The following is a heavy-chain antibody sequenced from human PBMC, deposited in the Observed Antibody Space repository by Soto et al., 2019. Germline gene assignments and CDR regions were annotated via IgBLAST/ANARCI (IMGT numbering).Heavy chain of an antibody. CDR2: ISSSSSTV. V-gene: IGHV3-48*02. D-gene: IGHD3-16*01. CDR3: ARDGGGGARGEGYFDY. Sequence: EVQLVESGGGLVQPGGSLRLSCAASGFTFSSYSMNWVRQAPGKGLEWVSYISSSSSTVYYADSVKGRFTISRDNAKNSLYLQRNSLRDEDTAVYYCARDGGGGARGEGYFDYWGQGTLVTVS. J-gene: IGHJ4*02. CDR1: GFTFSSYS.